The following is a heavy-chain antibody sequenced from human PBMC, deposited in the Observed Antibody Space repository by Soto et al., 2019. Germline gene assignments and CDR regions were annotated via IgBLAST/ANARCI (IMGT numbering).Heavy chain of an antibody. J-gene: IGHJ6*02. CDR3: ARESYDFWSGYYSGAHYGMDV. D-gene: IGHD3-3*01. CDR2: IYYSGST. V-gene: IGHV4-59*01. CDR1: GGSISSYY. Sequence: PSETLSLTCTVSGGSISSYYLSWIRQPPGKGLECIGYIYYSGSTNYNPSLKSRVTISVDTSKNQFSLKLSSVTAADTAVYYCARESYDFWSGYYSGAHYGMDVWGQGTTVTVYS.